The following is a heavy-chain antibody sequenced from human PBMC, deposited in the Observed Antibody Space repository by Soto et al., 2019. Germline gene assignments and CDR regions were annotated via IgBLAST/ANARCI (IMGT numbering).Heavy chain of an antibody. Sequence: KTSETLSLTCTVSGGSIRSGGYYWSWVRQNPRRGLEWIGNIYYSGNTYYNPSLKSRLTISVDTSKNQFSLNLSSVTAADTAVYYCARDRLMATAGTARHYFGLDVRGQGTTVTVSS. CDR2: IYYSGNT. CDR3: ARDRLMATAGTARHYFGLDV. J-gene: IGHJ6*02. D-gene: IGHD5-18*01. V-gene: IGHV4-31*03. CDR1: GGSIRSGGYY.